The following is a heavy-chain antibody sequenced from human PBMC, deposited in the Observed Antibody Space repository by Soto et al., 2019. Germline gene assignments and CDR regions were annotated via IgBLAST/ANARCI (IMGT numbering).Heavy chain of an antibody. J-gene: IGHJ6*02. Sequence: GGSLRLSCAASGFSLSNNGMHWVRQAPGKGLEWVAVISYDGNNKYYADSVKGRFTISRDNSKNTVYLEMNILRAEDTAMYYCAKGGSGNYLTYYYYYGMDVWGQGTTVTVSS. V-gene: IGHV3-30*18. D-gene: IGHD3-22*01. CDR2: ISYDGNNK. CDR1: GFSLSNNG. CDR3: AKGGSGNYLTYYYYYGMDV.